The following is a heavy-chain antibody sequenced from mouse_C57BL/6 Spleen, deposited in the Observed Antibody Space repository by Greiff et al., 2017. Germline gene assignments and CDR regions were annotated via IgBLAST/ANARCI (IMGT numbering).Heavy chain of an antibody. CDR1: GYTFTSYW. V-gene: IGHV1-55*01. CDR2: IYPGSGST. J-gene: IGHJ2*01. D-gene: IGHD2-5*01. Sequence: QVQLKQPGAELVKPGASVKMSCKASGYTFTSYWITWVKQRPGQGLEWIGDIYPGSGSTNYNEKFKSKATLTVDTSSSTAYMQLSSLTSEDSAVYYCCLYYSNPYYFDYWGQGTTLTVSS. CDR3: CLYYSNPYYFDY.